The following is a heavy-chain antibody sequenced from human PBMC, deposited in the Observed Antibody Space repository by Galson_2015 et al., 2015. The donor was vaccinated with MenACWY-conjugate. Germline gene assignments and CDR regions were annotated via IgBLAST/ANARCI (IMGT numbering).Heavy chain of an antibody. CDR2: ISEDGNNK. J-gene: IGHJ4*02. D-gene: IGHD5-18*01. CDR3: AKDGGKAMAKGFDY. Sequence: SLRLSCAASGLTFSSYVMHWVRQAPGKGLEWVAVISEDGNNKNYADSVKGRFTISRDNSKNTLYLQMNTLRAEDAAVYYCAKDGGKAMAKGFDYWGQGTLVTVSS. CDR1: GLTFSSYV. V-gene: IGHV3-30-3*01.